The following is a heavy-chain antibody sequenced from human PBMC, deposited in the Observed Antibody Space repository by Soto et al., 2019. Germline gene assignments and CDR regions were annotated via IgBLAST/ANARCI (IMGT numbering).Heavy chain of an antibody. CDR1: GGTFSSYA. D-gene: IGHD3-10*01. CDR3: ARVLPPFGTFSGSYYNNYYYYGMDV. V-gene: IGHV1-69*13. Sequence: SVKVSCKASGGTFSSYAISWVRQAPGQGLEWMGGIIPIFGTANYAQKFQGRVTITADESTSTAYMELSSLRSEDTAVYYCARVLPPFGTFSGSYYNNYYYYGMDVWGQGTTVTVSS. J-gene: IGHJ6*02. CDR2: IIPIFGTA.